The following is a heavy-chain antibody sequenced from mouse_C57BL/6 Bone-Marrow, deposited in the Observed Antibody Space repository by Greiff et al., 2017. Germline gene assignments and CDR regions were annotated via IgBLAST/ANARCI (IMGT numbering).Heavy chain of an antibody. J-gene: IGHJ3*01. V-gene: IGHV5-4*01. Sequence: EVQLVESGGGLVKPGGSLKLSCAASGFTFSSYAMSWVRQTPEKRLAWVATISDGGSYTYYPDNVKGRFTISRDNAKNNLYLQMSHLKSEDTAMYYCARDPLWDWFAYWGQGTLVTVSA. CDR1: GFTFSSYA. CDR2: ISDGGSYT. D-gene: IGHD1-1*02. CDR3: ARDPLWDWFAY.